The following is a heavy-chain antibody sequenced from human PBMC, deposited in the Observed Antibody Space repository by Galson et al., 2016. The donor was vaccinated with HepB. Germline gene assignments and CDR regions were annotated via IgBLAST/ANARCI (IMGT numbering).Heavy chain of an antibody. CDR2: ISGSGRTI. CDR1: GFTFSDYY. CDR3: ARDGCSITTGYSDYYYYHGLDV. J-gene: IGHJ6*04. V-gene: IGHV3-11*01. Sequence: SLRLSCAASGFTFSDYYMSWIRQAPGKGLEWISYISGSGRTIYYPDSMRGRFTVSRDNAKNSLFLQLNSLRAEDTAVYYCARDGCSITTGYSDYYYYHGLDVWGKGATVTVSS. D-gene: IGHD2-2*01.